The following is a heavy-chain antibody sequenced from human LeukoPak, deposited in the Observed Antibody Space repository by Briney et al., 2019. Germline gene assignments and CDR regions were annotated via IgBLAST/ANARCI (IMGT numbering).Heavy chain of an antibody. D-gene: IGHD3-3*01. CDR2: IYYSGST. Sequence: SETLSLTCTVSGGSISSYYWSWIRQPPGKGLEWIGYIYYSGSTNYNPSLKSRVTISVDTSKNQFSLKLSSVTAADTAVYYCARDVGKVSEWLPNYGMDVWGQGTMVTVSS. V-gene: IGHV4-59*01. CDR1: GGSISSYY. J-gene: IGHJ6*02. CDR3: ARDVGKVSEWLPNYGMDV.